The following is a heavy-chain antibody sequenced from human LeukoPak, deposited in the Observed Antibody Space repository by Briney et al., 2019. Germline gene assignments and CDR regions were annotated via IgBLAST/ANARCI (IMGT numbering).Heavy chain of an antibody. CDR3: ARDDVEMATITAFDI. Sequence: SVKVSCKASGYTFTSYYMHWVRQAPGQGLEWMGGIIPIFGTANYAQKFQGRVTITADESTSTAYMELSSLRSEDTAVYYCARDDVEMATITAFDIWGQGDNGHRLF. D-gene: IGHD5-24*01. CDR2: IIPIFGTA. J-gene: IGHJ3*02. V-gene: IGHV1-69*13. CDR1: GYTFTSYY.